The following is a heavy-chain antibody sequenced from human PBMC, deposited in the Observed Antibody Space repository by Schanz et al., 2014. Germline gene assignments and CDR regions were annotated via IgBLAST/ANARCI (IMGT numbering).Heavy chain of an antibody. V-gene: IGHV3-33*01. Sequence: QVQLVESGGGVVQPGRSLRLSCAASGFTFSSYGMHWVRQAPGKGLEWVAAMSYDGSIKYYGDSVKGRFTISRDNSKNTVYLQMHRLRTEDTAVYYCARGHSYDPSGRRYFDYWGQGTLVTVSS. J-gene: IGHJ4*02. CDR3: ARGHSYDPSGRRYFDY. D-gene: IGHD3-22*01. CDR1: GFTFSSYG. CDR2: MSYDGSIK.